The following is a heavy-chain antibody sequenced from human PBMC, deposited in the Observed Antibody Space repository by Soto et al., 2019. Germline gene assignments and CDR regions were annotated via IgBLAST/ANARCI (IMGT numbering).Heavy chain of an antibody. CDR2: IYYSGST. D-gene: IGHD5-18*01. CDR3: ARPQEVDTAMATLDY. J-gene: IGHJ4*02. CDR1: GGSISSYY. Sequence: SETLSLTCTVSGGSISSYYWSWIRQPPGKGLEWIGYIYYSGSTNYNPSLKSRVTISVDTSKNQFSLKLSSVTAADTAVYYCARPQEVDTAMATLDYWGQGTLVTVSS. V-gene: IGHV4-59*01.